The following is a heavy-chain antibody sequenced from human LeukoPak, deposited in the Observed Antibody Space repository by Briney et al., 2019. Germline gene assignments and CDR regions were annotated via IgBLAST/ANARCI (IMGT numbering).Heavy chain of an antibody. CDR2: IRHDGSNK. D-gene: IGHD4/OR15-4a*01. J-gene: IGHJ4*02. CDR3: AKDGLYGATRDY. Sequence: GGSLRLSCAASGFTFNIYGMHWVRQAPGKGLEWVAFIRHDGSNKYYADSVKGRFTISRDNSKNTVNLQMHSLRVEDTAVYYWAKDGLYGATRDYWGQGTLVTVSS. V-gene: IGHV3-30*02. CDR1: GFTFNIYG.